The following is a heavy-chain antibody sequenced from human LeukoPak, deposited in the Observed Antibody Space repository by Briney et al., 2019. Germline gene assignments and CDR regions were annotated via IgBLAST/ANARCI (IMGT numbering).Heavy chain of an antibody. CDR2: IKQDGSEK. CDR3: AREKVWFGELNYYYYYGMDV. D-gene: IGHD3-10*01. V-gene: IGHV3-7*01. Sequence: GGSLRLSCAASGFTFSSYWMSWVRQAPGKGLEWVANIKQDGSEKYYVDSVKGRFTISRDNAKNSLYLQMSSLRAEDTAVYYCAREKVWFGELNYYYYYGMDVWGQGTTVTVSS. CDR1: GFTFSSYW. J-gene: IGHJ6*02.